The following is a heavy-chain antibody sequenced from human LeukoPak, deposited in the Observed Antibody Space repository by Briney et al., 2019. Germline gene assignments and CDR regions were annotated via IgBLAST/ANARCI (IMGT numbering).Heavy chain of an antibody. Sequence: SETLSLTCSVSDGSINSYYWNWIRRPPGKGLEWIGYIYYNGNTNYSPSLKSRVTMSVDTPKNLFSLKVSSVTAADTAVYYCARGRSNYYGMDVWGQGTTVTVS. CDR3: ARGRSNYYGMDV. D-gene: IGHD1-26*01. CDR1: DGSINSYY. J-gene: IGHJ6*02. CDR2: IYYNGNT. V-gene: IGHV4-59*01.